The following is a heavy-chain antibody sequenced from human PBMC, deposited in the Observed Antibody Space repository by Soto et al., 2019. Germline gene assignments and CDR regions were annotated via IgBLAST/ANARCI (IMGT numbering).Heavy chain of an antibody. CDR3: ARHPGYCSGSSCYGYYTMDV. J-gene: IGHJ6*02. CDR1: GDTISTGGYT. CDR2: TYHSGNP. D-gene: IGHD2-2*01. Sequence: PSETLSLTCDVSGDTISTGGYTWAWIRKPPGKALEWIGHTYHSGNPYYNPSLKSRVIISVDRSKNQFSLKVRSVTAADTAVYSCARHPGYCSGSSCYGYYTMDVWGQGTTVT. V-gene: IGHV4-30-2*01.